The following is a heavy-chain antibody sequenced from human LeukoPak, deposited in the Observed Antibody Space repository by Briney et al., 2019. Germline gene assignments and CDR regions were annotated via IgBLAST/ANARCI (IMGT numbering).Heavy chain of an antibody. CDR3: AKDDARATVSWNSSDP. V-gene: IGHV3-23*01. CDR1: GFTFSIYA. CDR2: ISGSGGST. Sequence: GGSLRLSCADSGFTFSIYAMSWVRQAPGKGLEWVSAISGSGGSTYYADSVKGRFTISRDNSKNTLYLQMNSLRAEDTAVYYCAKDDARATVSWNSSDPWGQGTLVTVSS. J-gene: IGHJ5*02. D-gene: IGHD3-10*02.